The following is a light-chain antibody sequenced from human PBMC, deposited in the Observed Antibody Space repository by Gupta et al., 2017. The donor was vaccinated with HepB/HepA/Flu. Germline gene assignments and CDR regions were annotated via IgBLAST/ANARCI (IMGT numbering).Light chain of an antibody. CDR3: QQDDSSFMCS. J-gene: IGKJ2*04. CDR2: GAS. CDR1: KSVSYNY. V-gene: IGKV3-20*01. Sequence: EIGLTQSPGTLSLSPGERATLSCRASKSVSYNYLAWYQQRPGQAPRLLVHGASTRATGIPDRFSGSGSGTNFTLTINILEPDDFAVYYCQQDDSSFMCSFGQGTKLEIK.